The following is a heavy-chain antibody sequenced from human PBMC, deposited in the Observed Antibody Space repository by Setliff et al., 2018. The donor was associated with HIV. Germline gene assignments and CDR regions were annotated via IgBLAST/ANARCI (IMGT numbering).Heavy chain of an antibody. J-gene: IGHJ4*02. D-gene: IGHD2-8*01. CDR1: GGSFSGYY. CDR2: INHNGYT. V-gene: IGHV4-34*01. Sequence: PSETLSLTCAVYGGSFSGYYWTWVRQPPGKGLEWIGEINHNGYTKFNPSLKSRLTISVDTSKNQFSMKLSSVTAADTAVYYCARDKGPNLLDYWGQGTLVTVS. CDR3: ARDKGPNLLDY.